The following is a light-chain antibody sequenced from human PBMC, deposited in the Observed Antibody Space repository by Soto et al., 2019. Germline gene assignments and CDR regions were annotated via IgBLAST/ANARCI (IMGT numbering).Light chain of an antibody. V-gene: IGKV1-5*01. CDR1: QSVNNW. J-gene: IGKJ1*01. Sequence: DIQMTQSPSTLSASVGDRVTITCRASQSVNNWLAWYQQKPGKAPKLLIYDASSLESGVPSRFSGSGSGTEFTLPISCLQPDDFAIYTCQQYNGNSRTFGQGTKVEVK. CDR3: QQYNGNSRT. CDR2: DAS.